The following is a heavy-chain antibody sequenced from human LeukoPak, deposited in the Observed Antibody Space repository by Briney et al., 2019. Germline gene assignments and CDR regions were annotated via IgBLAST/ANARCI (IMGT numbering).Heavy chain of an antibody. CDR3: AKGYSSSWYRDAFDI. V-gene: IGHV3-23*01. D-gene: IGHD6-13*01. CDR1: GFTFSSYA. Sequence: PGGSLRLSCAASGFTFSSYAMSWVRQAPGKGLEWVSAICGSGGSPYYADSVKGRFNISRDNSKNTLYLQMNSLRAEDTAVYYCAKGYSSSWYRDAFDIWGQGTMVTVSS. J-gene: IGHJ3*02. CDR2: ICGSGGSP.